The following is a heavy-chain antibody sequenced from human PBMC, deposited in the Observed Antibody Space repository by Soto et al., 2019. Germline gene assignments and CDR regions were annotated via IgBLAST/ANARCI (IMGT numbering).Heavy chain of an antibody. D-gene: IGHD3-10*01. V-gene: IGHV4-4*02. J-gene: IGHJ3*02. CDR2: IYHRGST. CDR3: ATKFGELLADAFDI. CDR1: GGSISSRYW. Sequence: QVQLQESGPGLVKPSGTLSLTCAVSGGSISSRYWWSWVRQPPGKALEWIGEIYHRGSTNYNPSLKSRVTISFDKSKNQFSLKLSSVTAADTAVYYCATKFGELLADAFDIWGQGTMVTVSS.